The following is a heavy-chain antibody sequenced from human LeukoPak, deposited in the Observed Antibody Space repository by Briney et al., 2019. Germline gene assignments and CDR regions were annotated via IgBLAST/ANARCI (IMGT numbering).Heavy chain of an antibody. D-gene: IGHD3-10*01. CDR2: IKQDRSER. CDR3: ARAGSHWHYVY. V-gene: IGHV3-7*01. J-gene: IGHJ4*02. Sequence: GGSLKLSCAASGFTFSGFSMSWVRQSPTKGLEWVANIKQDRSERYYVDSVKGRFTISRDNAKNSLSLQMNNLRVEDTAVYYCARAGSHWHYVYWGQGTVVTVSS. CDR1: GFTFSGFS.